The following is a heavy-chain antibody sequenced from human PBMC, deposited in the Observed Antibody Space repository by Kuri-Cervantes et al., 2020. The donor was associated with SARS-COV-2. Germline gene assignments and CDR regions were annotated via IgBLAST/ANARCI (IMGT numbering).Heavy chain of an antibody. Sequence: ASVKVSCKASGYTFTSYDINWVRQATGQGLEWMGWMNPNSGNTGYAQKFQGRVTMTRNTSISTAYMELSRLRSDDTAVYYCARERREYQLLCDAFDIWGQGTMVTVSS. J-gene: IGHJ3*02. CDR2: MNPNSGNT. CDR3: ARERREYQLLCDAFDI. D-gene: IGHD2-2*01. CDR1: GYTFTSYD. V-gene: IGHV1-8*02.